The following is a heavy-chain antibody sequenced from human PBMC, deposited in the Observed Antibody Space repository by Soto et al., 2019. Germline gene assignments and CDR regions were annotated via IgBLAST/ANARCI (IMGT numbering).Heavy chain of an antibody. CDR1: GVIFSTSA. D-gene: IGHD3-3*01. J-gene: IGHJ6*02. CDR3: AKGPTIFGVIIVAEYYYGMDV. V-gene: IGHV3-23*01. Sequence: PGGALRLSCVAAGVIFSTSAMSWVRQAPGKGREWVSAISGSGGSPYYADSVKGRFTISRDNSKNTLYLEMNSLRAEDTAVYYCAKGPTIFGVIIVAEYYYGMDVWGQGTTVTVSS. CDR2: ISGSGGSP.